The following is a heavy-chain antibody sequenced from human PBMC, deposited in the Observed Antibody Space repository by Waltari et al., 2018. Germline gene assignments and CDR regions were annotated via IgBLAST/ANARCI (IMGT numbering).Heavy chain of an antibody. D-gene: IGHD5-12*01. CDR1: GGTFSSYA. J-gene: IGHJ4*02. CDR2: IIPIFGTA. CDR3: ARDPVSGYGLAYFDY. Sequence: QVQLVQSGAEVKKPGSSVKVSCKASGGTFSSYAISWVRQAPGQGFEWMGGIIPIFGTANYEQKFQGRVTITADESTSTAYMELSSLRSEDTAVYYCARDPVSGYGLAYFDYWGQGTLVTVSS. V-gene: IGHV1-69*01.